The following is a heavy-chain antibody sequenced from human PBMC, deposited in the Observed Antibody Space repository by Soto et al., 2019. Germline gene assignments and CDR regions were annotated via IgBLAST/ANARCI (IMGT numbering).Heavy chain of an antibody. CDR3: ARLPRDCNKTSCYYADH. CDR1: GYDFNTNW. D-gene: IGHD3-3*01. J-gene: IGHJ4*02. Sequence: GESLKISCRGSGYDFNTNWFGWVRQLPGRGLEWVGIMYPGDSDTRYNPSLQGHVTLSVDVTVSTAFLQWRSLETSDTGMYFCARLPRDCNKTSCYYADHWGQGTQVTAPQ. V-gene: IGHV5-51*01. CDR2: MYPGDSDT.